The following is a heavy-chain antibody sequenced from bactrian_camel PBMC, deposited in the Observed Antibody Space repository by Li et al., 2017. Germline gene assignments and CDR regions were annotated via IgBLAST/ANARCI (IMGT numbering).Heavy chain of an antibody. Sequence: HVQLVESGGGLVQPGGSLRLSCAASGFTFSPGYMSWVRQAPGKGLEWVSTISKDSLSTYYTDSVKGRFTISRDNAKNTLYLQMNSLKPEDTAMYYCAADIGCHPYGMDYWGKGTQVTVS. CDR1: GFTFSPGY. CDR2: ISKDSLST. V-gene: IGHV3-2*01. J-gene: IGHJ7*01. D-gene: IGHD3*01.